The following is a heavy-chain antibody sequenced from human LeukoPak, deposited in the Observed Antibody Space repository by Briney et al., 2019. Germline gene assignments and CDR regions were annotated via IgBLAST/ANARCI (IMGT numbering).Heavy chain of an antibody. CDR1: GYSFTTNW. V-gene: IGHV5-51*01. CDR3: TKSSYRGAIAAAGVDY. J-gene: IGHJ4*02. CDR2: IF. Sequence: GESLKISCKASGYSFTTNWIGWVRQMPGQGLEWMGIIFSPSSQGQVTISADKSISTAYLQWRSLKASDTAIYYCTKSSYRGAIAAAGVDYWGQGTLVTVSS. D-gene: IGHD6-13*01.